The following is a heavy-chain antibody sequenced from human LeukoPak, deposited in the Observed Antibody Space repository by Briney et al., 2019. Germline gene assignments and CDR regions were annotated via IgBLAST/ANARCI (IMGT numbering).Heavy chain of an antibody. D-gene: IGHD3-22*01. Sequence: LSLTCTVSGGSISSYYWSWIRQAPGKGLEWVSYISSSGSTIYYADSVKGRFTISRDNAKNSLYLQMNSLRAEDTAVYYCARGLFRRWYYDSSGYVLGYWGQGTLVTVSS. J-gene: IGHJ4*02. CDR2: ISSSGSTI. V-gene: IGHV3-11*01. CDR1: GGSISSYY. CDR3: ARGLFRRWYYDSSGYVLGY.